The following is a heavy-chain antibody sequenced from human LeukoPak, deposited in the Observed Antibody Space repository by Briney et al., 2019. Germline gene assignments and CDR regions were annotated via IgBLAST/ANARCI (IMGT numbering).Heavy chain of an antibody. CDR3: ATTMVRGVTYTFDY. Sequence: GASVTVSCTVSGYTLTELSMHWVRQAPGKGLEWMGGFDPEDGETIYAQKFQGRVTMTEDTSTDTAYMELSSLRSEDTAVYYCATTMVRGVTYTFDYWGQGTLVTVSS. CDR2: FDPEDGET. D-gene: IGHD3-10*01. J-gene: IGHJ4*02. CDR1: GYTLTELS. V-gene: IGHV1-24*01.